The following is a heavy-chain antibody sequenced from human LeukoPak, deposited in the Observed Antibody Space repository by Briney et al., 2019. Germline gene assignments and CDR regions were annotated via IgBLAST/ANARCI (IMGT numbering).Heavy chain of an antibody. Sequence: SEKDLLTCTVPGGSISSYYWSWTRQPPGKGLEWIGHIYGSGSTNYNRSLKSRVTLSVDTSKNQFSLKLSSVTAADTAVYYCAREGTSGTHLNWFGAQGQVIPVTVSS. V-gene: IGHV4-59*01. CDR2: IYGSGST. CDR1: GGSISSYY. CDR3: AREGTSGTHLNWFGA. J-gene: IGHJ5*02. D-gene: IGHD1-1*01.